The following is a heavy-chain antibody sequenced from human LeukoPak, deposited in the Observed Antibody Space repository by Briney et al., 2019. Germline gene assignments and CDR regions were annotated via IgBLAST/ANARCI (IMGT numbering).Heavy chain of an antibody. J-gene: IGHJ5*02. CDR1: GGSISSYY. V-gene: IGHV4-59*08. D-gene: IGHD2-15*01. CDR2: IYYRGST. CDR3: ARHLGGNCSGGSCYDWFDP. Sequence: SETLSLTCTVSGGSISSYYWSWIRQPPEKGLEWIGYIYYRGSTNYNPSLKSRVTISVDTSKNQFSLKLRSVTAADTAVYYCARHLGGNCSGGSCYDWFDPWGQGTLVTVSS.